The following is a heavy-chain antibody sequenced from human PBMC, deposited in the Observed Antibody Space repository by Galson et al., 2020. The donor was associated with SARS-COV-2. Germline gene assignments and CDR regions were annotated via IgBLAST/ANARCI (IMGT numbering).Heavy chain of an antibody. D-gene: IGHD3-9*01. CDR3: ARGPEQYYDILTGYYPYYYYYGMDV. Sequence: TGGSLRLSCAASGFTFSSYGMHWVRQAPGKGLEWVAVIWYDGSNKYYADSVKGRFTISRDNSKNTLYLQMNSLRAEDTAVYYCARGPEQYYDILTGYYPYYYYYGMDVGGQGTTVTVSS. V-gene: IGHV3-33*01. CDR2: IWYDGSNK. J-gene: IGHJ6*02. CDR1: GFTFSSYG.